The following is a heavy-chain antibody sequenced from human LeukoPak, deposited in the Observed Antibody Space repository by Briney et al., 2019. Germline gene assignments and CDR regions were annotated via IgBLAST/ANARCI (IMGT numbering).Heavy chain of an antibody. CDR2: ISPDGTVT. V-gene: IGHV3-74*01. D-gene: IGHD1-14*01. CDR3: ARDVGFSPDR. Sequence: EGSLRLSCVASGFALSDSWMHWVRQTPGKGLVWVSHISPDGTVTNYADFVKGRFIISRDNAKNTVFLQINSLRAEDTSVYFCARDVGFSPDRWGQGTLVTVSS. CDR1: GFALSDSW. J-gene: IGHJ1*01.